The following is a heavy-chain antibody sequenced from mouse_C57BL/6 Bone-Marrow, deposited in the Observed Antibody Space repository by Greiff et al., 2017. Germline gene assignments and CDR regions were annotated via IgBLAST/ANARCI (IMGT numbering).Heavy chain of an antibody. J-gene: IGHJ4*01. CDR3: TRRSSNGARGTYYAMDY. Sequence: QVQLQQSGAELVRPGASVTLSCKASGYTFTDYEMHWVKQTPVHGLEWIGAIDPETGGTAYNQKFKGKAILTADKSSSTAYMELRSRTSEDSAVYYWTRRSSNGARGTYYAMDYWGPGTAVTVSA. CDR1: GYTFTDYE. CDR2: IDPETGGT. V-gene: IGHV1-15*01. D-gene: IGHD4-1*01.